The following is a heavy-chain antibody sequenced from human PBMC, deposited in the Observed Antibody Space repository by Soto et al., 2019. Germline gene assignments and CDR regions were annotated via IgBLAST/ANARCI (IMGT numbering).Heavy chain of an antibody. CDR3: AKDPRSVVERSVYGMDV. CDR2: ISGSGGST. Sequence: PGGSLRLSCAASGFTFSTYGMSWVRQAPGEGLEWVSAISGSGGSTYYADSMKGRFTISRDNSKNTLYLQMNSLRAEDTAVYYCAKDPRSVVERSVYGMDVWGQGTTVTVSS. J-gene: IGHJ6*02. CDR1: GFTFSTYG. V-gene: IGHV3-23*01. D-gene: IGHD2-21*01.